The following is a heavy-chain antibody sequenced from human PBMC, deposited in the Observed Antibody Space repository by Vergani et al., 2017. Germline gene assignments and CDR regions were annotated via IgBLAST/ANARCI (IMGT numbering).Heavy chain of an antibody. V-gene: IGHV1-2*02. CDR3: ARGRSPSGSSPVLSMAV. Sequence: QVQLIQSGAEVKKPGDSVRVSCKASGYTFSDYYLHWVRQAPGQGLEWMGWITPNSDDTKYAQNFQGRVTMTKDTSISTAYMQLSRLTSDDTAVYFCARGRSPSGSSPVLSMAVWGQGTTVSVS. CDR1: GYTFSDYY. J-gene: IGHJ6*02. CDR2: ITPNSDDT. D-gene: IGHD6-13*01.